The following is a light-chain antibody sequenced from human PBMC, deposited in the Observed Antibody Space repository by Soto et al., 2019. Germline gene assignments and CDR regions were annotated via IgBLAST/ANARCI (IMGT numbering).Light chain of an antibody. V-gene: IGKV1-5*01. Sequence: DIHMTQSPSTLSASVGDRVTITCRASQTISSWLAWYQQKPGKAPKLLIYDASNLESGIPSRFSGSGSGTAFTLTISSLQPDDFATYYCQQYDTYSWTFGQGTKVEV. CDR2: DAS. CDR1: QTISSW. J-gene: IGKJ1*01. CDR3: QQYDTYSWT.